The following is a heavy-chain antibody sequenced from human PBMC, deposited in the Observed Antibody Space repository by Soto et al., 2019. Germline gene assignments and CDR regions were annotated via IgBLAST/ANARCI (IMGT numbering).Heavy chain of an antibody. CDR2: ISYDGDNK. Sequence: VQLVESGVGVVQPGRSLRLSCAASGFTFSYHALNWVRQAPGKGLEWVAVISYDGDNKYIAESVKGRFTISRENSKHAVSLQMNRLRAEDRAMYFCARGTTTSAFSAMDVWGQGTTVTVSS. CDR3: ARGTTTSAFSAMDV. V-gene: IGHV3-30-3*01. D-gene: IGHD1-1*01. J-gene: IGHJ6*02. CDR1: GFTFSYHA.